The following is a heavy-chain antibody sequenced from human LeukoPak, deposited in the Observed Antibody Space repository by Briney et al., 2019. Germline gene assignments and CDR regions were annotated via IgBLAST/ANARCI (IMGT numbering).Heavy chain of an antibody. J-gene: IGHJ4*02. CDR3: ARGKRGYSYGPAKYFDY. V-gene: IGHV4-34*01. Sequence: SETPSLTCAVYGGSFSGYYWSWIRQPPGKGLEWIGEINHSGSTNYNPSLKSRVTISVDTSKNQFSLKLSSVTAADTAVYYCARGKRGYSYGPAKYFDYWGQGTLVTVSS. D-gene: IGHD5-18*01. CDR2: INHSGST. CDR1: GGSFSGYY.